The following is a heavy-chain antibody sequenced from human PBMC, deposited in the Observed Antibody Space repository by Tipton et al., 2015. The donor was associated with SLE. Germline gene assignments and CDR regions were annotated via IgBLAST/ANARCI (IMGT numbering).Heavy chain of an antibody. D-gene: IGHD3-3*01. J-gene: IGHJ6*02. CDR3: ARDTYDSTYYYYYGMDV. V-gene: IGHV4-59*01. Sequence: GLVKPSETLSLTCTVSGGSISSYYWSWIRQPPGKGLEWIGYIYYSGSTNYNPSLKSRVTISVDTSKNQFSLKLSSVTAADTAVYYCARDTYDSTYYYYYGMDVWGQGTTVTVSS. CDR1: GGSISSYY. CDR2: IYYSGST.